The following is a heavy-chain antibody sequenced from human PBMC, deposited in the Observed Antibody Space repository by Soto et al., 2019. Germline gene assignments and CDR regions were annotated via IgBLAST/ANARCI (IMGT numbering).Heavy chain of an antibody. CDR2: ISSNGGST. J-gene: IGHJ6*02. D-gene: IGHD5-12*01. V-gene: IGHV3-64D*06. CDR1: GFTFSSYA. CDR3: VKGANIVATIWVYYYGMDV. Sequence: GWSLRLSCSASGFTFSSYAMHWVRQAPGKGLEYVSAISSNGGSTYYADSVKGRFTISRDNSKNTLYLQMSSLRAEDTAVYYCVKGANIVATIWVYYYGMDVWGQGTTVTVSS.